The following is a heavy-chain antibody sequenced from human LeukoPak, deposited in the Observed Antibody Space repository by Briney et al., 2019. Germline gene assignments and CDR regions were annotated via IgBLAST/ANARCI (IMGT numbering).Heavy chain of an antibody. Sequence: GGSLRLSCAASGFIFRSYWIHWVRHAPGKGLVWVSRTNSDGSSTTYADTVKGRFTFSRDNADNMVYLQMNSLRAEDTAVYYCAREVTYGSGSYCDYWGQGTPVTVSS. CDR1: GFIFRSYW. J-gene: IGHJ4*02. V-gene: IGHV3-74*01. D-gene: IGHD3-10*01. CDR3: AREVTYGSGSYCDY. CDR2: TNSDGSST.